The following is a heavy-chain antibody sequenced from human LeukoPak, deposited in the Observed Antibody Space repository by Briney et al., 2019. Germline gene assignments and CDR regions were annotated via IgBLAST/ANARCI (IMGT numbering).Heavy chain of an antibody. D-gene: IGHD3-22*01. Sequence: ASVKVSCKASGYTFTGYYMHWVRQAPGQGLEWMGIINPSGGSTSYAQKFQGRVTMTRDTSTSTVYMELSSLRSEDTAVYYCARDRYYDSSGYYYFDYWGQGTLVTVSS. CDR1: GYTFTGYY. CDR2: INPSGGST. V-gene: IGHV1-46*01. J-gene: IGHJ4*02. CDR3: ARDRYYDSSGYYYFDY.